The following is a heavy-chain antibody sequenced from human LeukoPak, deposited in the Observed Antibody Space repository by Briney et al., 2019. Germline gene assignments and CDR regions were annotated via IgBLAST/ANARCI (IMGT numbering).Heavy chain of an antibody. CDR1: GYTFTSYG. J-gene: IGHJ6*03. CDR3: ARAVVVTAVGYYYYMDV. D-gene: IGHD2-21*02. Sequence: GASVKVSCKASGYTFTSYGISWVRQAPGQGLEWMGWISAYNGNTNYAQKLQGRVTMTTDTSTSTAYIELRSLRSDDTAVYYCARAVVVTAVGYYYYMDVWGKGTTVTVSS. CDR2: ISAYNGNT. V-gene: IGHV1-18*01.